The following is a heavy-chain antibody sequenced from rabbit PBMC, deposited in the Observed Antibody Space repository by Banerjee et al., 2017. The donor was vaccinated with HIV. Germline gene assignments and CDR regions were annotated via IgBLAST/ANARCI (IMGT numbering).Heavy chain of an antibody. V-gene: IGHV1S45*01. J-gene: IGHJ4*01. CDR2: IFAGSSSNT. CDR1: GFSFSSGYY. CDR3: ARDLAGVIGWNFNL. D-gene: IGHD4-1*01. Sequence: QEQLVEYGGDLVQPEGSLTLTCKASGFSFSSGYYMCWVRQAPGKGLEWIACIFAGSSSNTYYASWAKGRFTISKTSSTTVTLQMTSLTAADTATYFCARDLAGVIGWNFNLWGPGTLVTVS.